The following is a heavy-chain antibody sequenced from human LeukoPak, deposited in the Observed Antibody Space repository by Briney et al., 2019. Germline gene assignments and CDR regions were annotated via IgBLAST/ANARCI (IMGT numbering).Heavy chain of an antibody. CDR3: ARGYQVVGYLTVVDKNGFDY. V-gene: IGHV1-18*01. CDR1: GYTFTSYG. Sequence: ASVKVSCKASGYTFTSYGISWVRQAPGQGLEWMGWISAYNGNTNYAQKLQGRVTTTTDTSTSTAYMELRSLRSDDTAVYYCARGYQVVGYLTVVDKNGFDYWGQGTLVTVSS. CDR2: ISAYNGNT. J-gene: IGHJ4*02. D-gene: IGHD3-22*01.